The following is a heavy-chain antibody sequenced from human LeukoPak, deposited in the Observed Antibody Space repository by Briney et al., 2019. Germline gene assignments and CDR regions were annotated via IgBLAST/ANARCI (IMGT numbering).Heavy chain of an antibody. CDR2: IKQDGSEK. CDR3: AKGPGATTPYYYYYGMDV. CDR1: GFTFSSYW. Sequence: GGSLRLFCAASGFTFSSYWMSWVRQAPGKGLEWVANIKQDGSEKYYVDSVKGRFTISRDNAKNSLYLQMNSLRAEDTAVYYCAKGPGATTPYYYYYGMDVWGQGTTVTVSS. J-gene: IGHJ6*02. V-gene: IGHV3-7*03. D-gene: IGHD1-26*01.